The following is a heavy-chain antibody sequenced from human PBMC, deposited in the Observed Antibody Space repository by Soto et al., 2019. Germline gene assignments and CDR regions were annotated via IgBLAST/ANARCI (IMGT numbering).Heavy chain of an antibody. J-gene: IGHJ4*02. CDR2: IRAYNGYT. Sequence: ASVNVSCKPSGYTFTSYGISWVRQAPGQGLEWMGWIRAYNGYTNYAQKFQGRVAVTTDTSTSTAYMELRSLISDDTAVYYCARASDGYRSGWYVGYFDYWGQGTLVTVSS. D-gene: IGHD6-19*01. V-gene: IGHV1-18*04. CDR1: GYTFTSYG. CDR3: ARASDGYRSGWYVGYFDY.